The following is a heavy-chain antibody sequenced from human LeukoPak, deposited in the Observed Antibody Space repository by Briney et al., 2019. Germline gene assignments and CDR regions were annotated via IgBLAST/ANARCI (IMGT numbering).Heavy chain of an antibody. CDR3: ARVSEQWLPPDY. Sequence: PGRSLRLSCAASGFTFSSYGMHWVRQASGKGLEWVAVIWYDGSNKYYADSVKGRFTISRDNSKNTLYLQMNSLRAEDTAVYYCARVSEQWLPPDYWGQGTLVTVSS. J-gene: IGHJ4*02. CDR1: GFTFSSYG. CDR2: IWYDGSNK. V-gene: IGHV3-33*01. D-gene: IGHD6-19*01.